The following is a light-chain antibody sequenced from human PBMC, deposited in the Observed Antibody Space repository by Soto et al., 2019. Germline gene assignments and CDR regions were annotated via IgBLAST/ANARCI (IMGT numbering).Light chain of an antibody. V-gene: IGLV1-44*01. CDR2: SNN. Sequence: QSVLTQPPSASGTPGQRVTFSCSGSSSNIGSNTVNWYQQLPGTAPKLLIYSNNQRPSGVPDRFSGSKSGTSASLAISGLQSEDEADYYCAAWDDSLKSVFGGGTKVTVL. J-gene: IGLJ2*01. CDR1: SSNIGSNT. CDR3: AAWDDSLKSV.